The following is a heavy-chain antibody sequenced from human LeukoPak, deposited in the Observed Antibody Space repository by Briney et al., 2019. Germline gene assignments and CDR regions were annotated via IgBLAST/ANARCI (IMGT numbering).Heavy chain of an antibody. CDR3: AREYCGTTSCHTYHYYYMDV. D-gene: IGHD2-2*02. J-gene: IGHJ6*03. V-gene: IGHV3-73*01. CDR2: IRSKANSFAT. CDR1: GFTFSGSA. Sequence: GGSLKLSCAASGFTFSGSAMHWVRQASGKGLEWVGRIRSKANSFATAYAASVTGRFTISRDDSNNTAYLQMNSLKTEDTAVYYCAREYCGTTSCHTYHYYYMDVWGKGTTVTVPS.